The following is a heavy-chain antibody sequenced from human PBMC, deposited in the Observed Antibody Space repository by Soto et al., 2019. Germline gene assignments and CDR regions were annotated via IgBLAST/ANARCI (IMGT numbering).Heavy chain of an antibody. Sequence: EVQLVESGGGLVKPGGSLRLSCAASGFTFSSYSMNWGRQAPGKGLEWVSSISSSSSYIYYADSVKGRFTISRDNAKNSLYLQMNSLRAEDTAVYYCARARTDWLHPDGAFDIWGEGTMVTVSS. CDR2: ISSSSSYI. D-gene: IGHD5-12*01. J-gene: IGHJ3*02. CDR3: ARARTDWLHPDGAFDI. V-gene: IGHV3-21*01. CDR1: GFTFSSYS.